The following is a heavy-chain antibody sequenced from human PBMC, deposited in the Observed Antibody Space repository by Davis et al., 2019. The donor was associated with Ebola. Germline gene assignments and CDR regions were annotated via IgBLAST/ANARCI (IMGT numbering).Heavy chain of an antibody. CDR3: ASSVAAGDYYYYGMDV. Sequence: GESLKISCAASGFTFSSYSINWVRQAPGKGLEWVSYISSSSSTIYYADSVKGRFTISRDNAKNSLYLQMNSLRDEDTAVYYCASSVAAGDYYYYGMDVWGQGTTVTVSS. D-gene: IGHD6-19*01. CDR1: GFTFSSYS. V-gene: IGHV3-48*02. CDR2: ISSSSSTI. J-gene: IGHJ6*02.